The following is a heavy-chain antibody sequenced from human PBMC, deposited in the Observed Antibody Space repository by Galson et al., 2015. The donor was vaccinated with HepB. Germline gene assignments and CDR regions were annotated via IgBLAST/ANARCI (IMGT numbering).Heavy chain of an antibody. CDR1: GFTFSSYW. J-gene: IGHJ3*02. V-gene: IGHV3-74*01. CDR3: ARDMLGMGRAFDI. Sequence: SLRLSCAASGFTFSSYWMHWVRQAPGKGLVWVSRINSDGSSTSYADSVKGRFTISRDNAKNTLYLQMNSLRAEDTAVYYCARDMLGMGRAFDIWGQGTMVTVSS. CDR2: INSDGSST. D-gene: IGHD7-27*01.